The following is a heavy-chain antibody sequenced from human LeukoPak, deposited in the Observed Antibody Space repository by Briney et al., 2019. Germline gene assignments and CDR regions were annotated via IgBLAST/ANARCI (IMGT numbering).Heavy chain of an antibody. V-gene: IGHV1-8*01. CDR1: VYTFTSYD. CDR2: MNPNSGNT. J-gene: IGHJ4*02. D-gene: IGHD5-24*01. CDR3: ARGDLDGYPQGEIDY. Sequence: ASVKVSCKASVYTFTSYDINWARQATGQGLEWMGWMNPNSGNTGYAQKFQGRVTMTRNTSISTAYMELSSLRSEDTAVYYCARGDLDGYPQGEIDYWGQGTLVTVSS.